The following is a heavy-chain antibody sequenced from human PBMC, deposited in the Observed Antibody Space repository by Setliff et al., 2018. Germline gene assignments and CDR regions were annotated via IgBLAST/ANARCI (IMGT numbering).Heavy chain of an antibody. CDR2: IDPSGNT. Sequence: SETLSLTCTVSGGSISSGSNYWSWIRQPAGKGLEWIGHIDPSGNTNYSPSLKSRVTISGDTSKNQFSLNLRSVTAADTAVYYCARLSPYNTGPPFDYWGQGTLVTVSS. CDR3: ARLSPYNTGPPFDY. CDR1: GGSISSGSNY. V-gene: IGHV4-61*09. J-gene: IGHJ4*02. D-gene: IGHD2-8*02.